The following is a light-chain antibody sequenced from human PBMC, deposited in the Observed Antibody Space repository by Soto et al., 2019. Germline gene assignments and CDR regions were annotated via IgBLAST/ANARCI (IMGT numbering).Light chain of an antibody. Sequence: QSVLTQPPSASGTPGQRVTISCSGSSSNIGINFVSWYQQLPGAAPRLLIYRNDQRPSGVPDRFSGSKSGTSASLAISGLGSEDEADYYCAAWDDSLSGVVFGGGTKLTVL. V-gene: IGLV1-47*01. CDR3: AAWDDSLSGVV. CDR2: RND. J-gene: IGLJ2*01. CDR1: SSNIGINF.